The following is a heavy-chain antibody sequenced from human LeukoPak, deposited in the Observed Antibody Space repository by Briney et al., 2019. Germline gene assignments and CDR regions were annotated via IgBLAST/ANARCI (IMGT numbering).Heavy chain of an antibody. CDR3: AKDRSPTGSYYGMDV. J-gene: IGHJ6*02. Sequence: GRSLRLSCAASGFTFSYYAMRWVRQAPGKGLEWVAVISNDGSKKFYIDSVKGRFTVSSDKSTDTLYLQMNSLRPEDTAVYYCAKDRSPTGSYYGMDVWGQGTTVIVSS. CDR1: GFTFSYYA. D-gene: IGHD1-1*01. CDR2: ISNDGSKK. V-gene: IGHV3-30*18.